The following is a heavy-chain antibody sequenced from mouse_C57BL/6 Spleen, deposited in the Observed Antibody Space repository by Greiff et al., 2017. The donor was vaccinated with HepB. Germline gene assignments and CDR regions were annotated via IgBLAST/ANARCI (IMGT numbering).Heavy chain of an antibody. Sequence: EVKVVESGGGLVQPKGSLKLSCAASGFTFNTYAMHWVRQAPGKGLEWVARIRSKSSNYATYYADSVKDRFTISRDDSQSMLYLQMNNLKTEDTAMYYCVREGTVVATPYAMDYWGQGTSVTVSS. CDR2: IRSKSSNYAT. CDR3: VREGTVVATPYAMDY. CDR1: GFTFNTYA. V-gene: IGHV10-3*01. J-gene: IGHJ4*01. D-gene: IGHD1-1*01.